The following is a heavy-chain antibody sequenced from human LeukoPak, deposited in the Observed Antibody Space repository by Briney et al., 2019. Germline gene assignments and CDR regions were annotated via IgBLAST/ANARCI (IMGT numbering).Heavy chain of an antibody. J-gene: IGHJ6*02. V-gene: IGHV1-46*01. D-gene: IGHD3-9*01. CDR1: GYTFTSYY. CDR2: INPSGGST. Sequence: GASVKVSCKASGYTFTSYYMHWVRQAPGQGLEWMGIINPSGGSTSYAQKFQGRVTMTRDTSTSTVYMELSSLRSEDTAVYYCARERLDDILTGYYYYGMDVWGQGTTVTVSS. CDR3: ARERLDDILTGYYYYGMDV.